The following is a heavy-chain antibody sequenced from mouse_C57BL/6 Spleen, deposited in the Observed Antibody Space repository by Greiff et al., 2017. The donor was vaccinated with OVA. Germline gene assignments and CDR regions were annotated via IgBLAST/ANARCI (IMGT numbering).Heavy chain of an antibody. CDR1: GYTFTSYT. V-gene: IGHV1-4*01. J-gene: IGHJ3*01. Sequence: LVESGAELARPGASVKMSCKASGYTFTSYTMHWVKQRPGQGLEWIGYINPSSGYTKYNQKFKDKATLTADKSSSTAYMQLSSLTSEDSAVYYCARGLTGTGFAYWGQGTLVTVSA. CDR3: ARGLTGTGFAY. D-gene: IGHD4-1*01. CDR2: INPSSGYT.